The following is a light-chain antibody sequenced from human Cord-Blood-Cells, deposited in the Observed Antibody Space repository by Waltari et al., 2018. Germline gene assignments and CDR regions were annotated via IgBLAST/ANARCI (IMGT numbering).Light chain of an antibody. J-gene: IGKJ5*01. CDR1: QSVLYSSNNKNY. CDR3: QQYYSTRGT. Sequence: DIVMTQSPDSLAVSLGERSTINCKSSQSVLYSSNNKNYLAWYQQKPGQPPKLLIYWPATRESGVPDRFRGGGSGTDFPLTISSLQAEDVAVYYCQQYYSTRGTFGQGTRLEIK. CDR2: WPA. V-gene: IGKV4-1*01.